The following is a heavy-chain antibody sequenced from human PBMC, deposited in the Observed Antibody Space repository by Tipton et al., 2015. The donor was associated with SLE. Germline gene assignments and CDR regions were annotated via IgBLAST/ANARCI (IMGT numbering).Heavy chain of an antibody. CDR3: ARGTPFMEFERNWFDP. D-gene: IGHD3-3*02. J-gene: IGHJ5*02. V-gene: IGHV4-34*01. Sequence: TLSLTCAVYGGSFSDYFWTWIRQPPGKGLEWIGQTSHSGRSIYNPSLKSRVTISVDTSKMQFSLRLNSVTAADTAIYYCARGTPFMEFERNWFDPWGQGTLVTVSS. CDR2: TSHSGRS. CDR1: GGSFSDYF.